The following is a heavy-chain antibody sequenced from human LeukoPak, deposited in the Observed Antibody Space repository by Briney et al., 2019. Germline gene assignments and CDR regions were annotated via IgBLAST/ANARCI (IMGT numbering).Heavy chain of an antibody. Sequence: PGGSLRLSCAASGFTFSNYWMTWVRQAPGKGLEWVAHINQDGSEEHYMDSAKARFTISRDNAKNPLSLQMNSLRAEDTAVYYCVRDGGVSGYDLLDYWGRGTLVTVSS. CDR1: GFTFSNYW. CDR2: INQDGSEE. CDR3: VRDGGVSGYDLLDY. D-gene: IGHD5-12*01. V-gene: IGHV3-7*01. J-gene: IGHJ4*02.